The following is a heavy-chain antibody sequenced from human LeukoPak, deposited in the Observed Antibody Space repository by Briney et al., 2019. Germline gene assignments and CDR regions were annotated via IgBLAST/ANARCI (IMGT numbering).Heavy chain of an antibody. D-gene: IGHD2-15*01. CDR2: ISGSGGST. V-gene: IGHV3-23*01. Sequence: GGSLILSCAASGFTFSSYAMSWVRQAPGKGLEWVSAISGSGGSTYYADSVKGRFTISRDNSKNTLYLQMNSLRAEDTAVYYCAKDEGSGGSCSDYWGQGTLVTVSS. CDR1: GFTFSSYA. CDR3: AKDEGSGGSCSDY. J-gene: IGHJ4*02.